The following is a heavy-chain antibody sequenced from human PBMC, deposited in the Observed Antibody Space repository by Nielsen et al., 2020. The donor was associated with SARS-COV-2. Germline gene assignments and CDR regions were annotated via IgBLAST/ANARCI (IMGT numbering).Heavy chain of an antibody. V-gene: IGHV4-39*02. CDR1: GGSFTDYY. CDR3: AGIHSSASIDF. Sequence: SETLSLTCSVHGGSFTDYYWVWIRQPPGKGLEWVGSIFYSGTTYYNPSLKSRVTISVDTSRNHFSLKLSSVTAADTAVYFCAGIHSSASIDFWGQGALVTVSS. J-gene: IGHJ4*02. CDR2: IFYSGTT. D-gene: IGHD6-19*01.